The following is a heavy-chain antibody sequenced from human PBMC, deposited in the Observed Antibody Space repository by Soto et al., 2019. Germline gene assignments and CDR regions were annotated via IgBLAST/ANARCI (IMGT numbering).Heavy chain of an antibody. CDR1: GGSFSGYY. V-gene: IGHV4-34*01. D-gene: IGHD6-13*01. CDR3: ARAMRIAAAGRGWFDP. Sequence: ETLSLTCAVYGGSFSGYYWSWIRQPPGKGLEWIGEINHSGSTNYNPSLKSRVTISVDTSKNQFSLKLSSVTAADTAVYYCARAMRIAAAGRGWFDPWGQGTLVTVSS. J-gene: IGHJ5*02. CDR2: INHSGST.